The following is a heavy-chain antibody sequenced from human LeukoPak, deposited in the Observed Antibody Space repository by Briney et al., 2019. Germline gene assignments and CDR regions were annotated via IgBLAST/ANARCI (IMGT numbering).Heavy chain of an antibody. CDR1: GGSISTYY. V-gene: IGHV4-39*01. Sequence: PSETLSLTCTVSGGSISTYYWGWIRQPPGKGLEWIGSIYYSGSTNYNPSLKSRVTISVDTSKNQFSLNLTSVTAADTAVYYCARHKSPLPLHWGQGTRVTVSS. J-gene: IGHJ4*02. D-gene: IGHD3-10*01. CDR3: ARHKSPLPLH. CDR2: IYYSGST.